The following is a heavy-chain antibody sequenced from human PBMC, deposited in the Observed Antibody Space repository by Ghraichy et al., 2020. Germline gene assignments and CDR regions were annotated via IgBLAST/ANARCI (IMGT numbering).Heavy chain of an antibody. V-gene: IGHV3-21*01. Sequence: GGSLILSCTASGFDFSAYSMNWVRQAPGKGLEWVSSINVNSGYIYYADSAKGRFTISRDNAKNSLFLQMNSLRAEDTAVYYCARGENSGWPLSFDYWGQGTLVTVSS. CDR3: ARGENSGWPLSFDY. CDR1: GFDFSAYS. D-gene: IGHD5-12*01. CDR2: INVNSGYI. J-gene: IGHJ4*02.